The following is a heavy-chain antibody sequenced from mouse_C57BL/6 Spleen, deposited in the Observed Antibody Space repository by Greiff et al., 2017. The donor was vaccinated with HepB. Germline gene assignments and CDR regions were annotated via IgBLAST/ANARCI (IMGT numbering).Heavy chain of an antibody. CDR3: ARGGYGSSSAWFAS. CDR2: IYPGSGNT. CDR1: GYTFTDYY. D-gene: IGHD1-1*01. V-gene: IGHV1-76*01. Sequence: VQLQQSGAELVRPGASVKLSCKASGYTFTDYYINWVKQRPGQGLEWIARIYPGSGNTYYNEKFKGKATLTAEKSSSTAYMQLSSLTSEDSAVYFCARGGYGSSSAWFASGAKGLWSLSLQ. J-gene: IGHJ3*01.